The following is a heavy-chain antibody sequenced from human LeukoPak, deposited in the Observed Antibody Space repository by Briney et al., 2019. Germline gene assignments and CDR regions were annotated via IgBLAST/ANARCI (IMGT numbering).Heavy chain of an antibody. Sequence: ASVKVSCKTSGYTFTSYDINWVRQATGQGLEWLGWMSPNSGDTGYAQKLQGRVTMTTDTPTSTAYMELRSLRSDDTAVYYCARCSGGSCYFNWFDPWGQGTLVTVSS. J-gene: IGHJ5*02. CDR2: MSPNSGDT. CDR3: ARCSGGSCYFNWFDP. CDR1: GYTFTSYD. V-gene: IGHV1-8*01. D-gene: IGHD2-15*01.